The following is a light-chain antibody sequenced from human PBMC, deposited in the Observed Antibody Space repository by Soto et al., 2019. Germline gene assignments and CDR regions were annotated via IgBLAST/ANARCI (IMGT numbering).Light chain of an antibody. Sequence: DIQMTQSPSTLSASVGDRVTIACRASQSISSWLAWYQQKQGEAPKLLIYKASSLESGVPSRFRGSGSGTEFTLTISRLQPDDFETYYCQQYNSYSRTFGQGTKVDIK. CDR2: KAS. J-gene: IGKJ1*01. CDR3: QQYNSYSRT. V-gene: IGKV1-5*03. CDR1: QSISSW.